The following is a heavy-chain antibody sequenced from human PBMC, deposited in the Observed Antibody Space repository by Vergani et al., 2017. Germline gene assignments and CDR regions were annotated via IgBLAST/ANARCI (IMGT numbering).Heavy chain of an antibody. CDR1: DSSFISNE. J-gene: IGHJ4*02. CDR2: INPIDSKI. D-gene: IGHD2-2*01. Sequence: EVMLVQSGAEVKKPGESLKISCKYSDSSFISNEIAWLRQMSGKGLQWMGNINPIDSKIAYSPSFQGQAIMSLDKSITTAYLQWRSLKASDTAIYYCTRHVPCADAACLHFDHGGQGTQVTVSS. CDR3: TRHVPCADAACLHFDH. V-gene: IGHV5-51*01.